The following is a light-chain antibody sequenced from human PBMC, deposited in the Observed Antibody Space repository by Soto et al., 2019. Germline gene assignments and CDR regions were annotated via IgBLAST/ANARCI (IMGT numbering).Light chain of an antibody. CDR2: DDS. J-gene: IGLJ1*01. CDR1: NIGSRS. V-gene: IGLV3-21*02. CDR3: RLWDTSSDHRYV. Sequence: SSALTQPPSVSVAPGQTARITCGGNNIGSRSVHWYQQKPGQAPVLVVYDDSDRPSGIPERFSGSNSGNTATLTISRVEAGDEADYYCRLWDTSSDHRYVFGTGTKATVL.